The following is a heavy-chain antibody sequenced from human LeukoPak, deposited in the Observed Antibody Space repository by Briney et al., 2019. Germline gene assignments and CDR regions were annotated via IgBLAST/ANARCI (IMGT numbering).Heavy chain of an antibody. CDR3: ARPRVKWELYAFDI. CDR1: GFTFSSYS. V-gene: IGHV3-48*01. Sequence: GGSLRLSCAASGFTFSSYSMNWVRQAPGKGLEWVSYISSSSSTIYYADSVKGRFTISRDNAKHSLYLQMNSLRAEDTAVYYCARPRVKWELYAFDIWGQGSMVTVSS. J-gene: IGHJ3*02. D-gene: IGHD1-26*01. CDR2: ISSSSSTI.